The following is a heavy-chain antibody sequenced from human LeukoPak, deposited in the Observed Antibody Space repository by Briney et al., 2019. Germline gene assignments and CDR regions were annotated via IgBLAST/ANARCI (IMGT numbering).Heavy chain of an antibody. CDR1: GSSLDNYA. J-gene: IGHJ6*03. Sequence: GGSLRLSCGASGSSLDNYAMSWVRQAPGKGLEYIAYISRSSLAINYAESVRGRFIVSRDNARNSLYLQMNGLRADDTAVYHCAGDPSVGSTWYYYVDVWGKGTTVTVSS. CDR3: AGDPSVGSTWYYYVDV. CDR2: ISRSSLAI. V-gene: IGHV3-48*04. D-gene: IGHD6-13*01.